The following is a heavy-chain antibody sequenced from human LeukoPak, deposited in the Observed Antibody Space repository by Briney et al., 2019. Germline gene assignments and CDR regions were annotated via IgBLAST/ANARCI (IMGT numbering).Heavy chain of an antibody. V-gene: IGHV3-30*03. CDR3: ARRGYIVVVPAAMPDYYYYMDV. CDR1: GFTFSGYW. Sequence: GGSLRLSCAASGFTFSGYWMSWVRQAPGKGLEWVAVISYDGSNKYYADSVKGRFTISRDNSKNTLYLQMNSLRAEDAAVYYCARRGYIVVVPAAMPDYYYYMDVWGKGTTVTVSS. D-gene: IGHD2-2*01. J-gene: IGHJ6*03. CDR2: ISYDGSNK.